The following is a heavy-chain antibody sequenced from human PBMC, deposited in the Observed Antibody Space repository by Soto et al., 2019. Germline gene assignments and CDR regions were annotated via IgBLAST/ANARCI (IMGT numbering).Heavy chain of an antibody. CDR1: GYTFNTYG. J-gene: IGHJ5*02. D-gene: IGHD3-3*01. Sequence: QVQLVQSGPEVKKPGASVKVSCKASGYTFNTYGFSWVRQAPGQGLEWVGWIGTHNGDTTYAQKFQGRVTMTIDPSTTTSYMELRSLTSDDTAMYFCARDWRGAEGFDPWGQGTLVTVSS. V-gene: IGHV1-18*01. CDR3: ARDWRGAEGFDP. CDR2: IGTHNGDT.